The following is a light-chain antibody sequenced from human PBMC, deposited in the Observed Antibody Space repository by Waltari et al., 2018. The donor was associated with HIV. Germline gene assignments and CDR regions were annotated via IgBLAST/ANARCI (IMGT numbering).Light chain of an antibody. CDR3: QQNYNTLMYT. CDR2: AAS. J-gene: IGKJ2*01. CDR1: QSISNY. V-gene: IGKV1-39*01. Sequence: DIQMTQSPSSLSASVGDRVTIPCRASQSISNYLNWYQQKPGKAPKCLIYAASSLQSGVPSRISGSGSGTDFTLTISSLQPEDFATYYCQQNYNTLMYTFGQGTKLEIK.